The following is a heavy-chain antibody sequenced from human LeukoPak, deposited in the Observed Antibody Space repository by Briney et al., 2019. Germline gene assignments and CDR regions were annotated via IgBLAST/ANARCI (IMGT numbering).Heavy chain of an antibody. CDR3: TRALRYFDWSPGY. CDR1: GFTFGDYA. Sequence: GGSLRLSCTASGFTFGDYAMSWVRQAPGKGLEWVGFIRSKAYGGTTGYAASVKGRFTISRDDSKSIAYLQMNSLKTEDTAVYYCTRALRYFDWSPGYWGQGTLVTVSS. D-gene: IGHD3-9*01. CDR2: IRSKAYGGTT. J-gene: IGHJ4*02. V-gene: IGHV3-49*04.